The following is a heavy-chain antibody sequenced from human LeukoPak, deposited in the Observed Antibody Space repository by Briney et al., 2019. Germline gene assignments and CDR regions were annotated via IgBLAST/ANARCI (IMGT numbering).Heavy chain of an antibody. CDR1: GGSISSSSYY. J-gene: IGHJ4*02. CDR3: ARVDSSGYYYGGYYFDY. Sequence: SETLSLTCTVSGGSISSSSYYWGWIRQPPGKGLEWIGSIYYSGSTYYNPSLKSRVTISVDTSKNQFSLKLSSVTAADTAVYYCARVDSSGYYYGGYYFDYWGQGTLVTVSS. CDR2: IYYSGST. V-gene: IGHV4-39*07. D-gene: IGHD3-22*01.